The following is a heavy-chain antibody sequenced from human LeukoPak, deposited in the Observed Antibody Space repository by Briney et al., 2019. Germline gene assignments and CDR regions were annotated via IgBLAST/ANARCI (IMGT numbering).Heavy chain of an antibody. CDR2: ISSSSSYI. CDR3: ARERGEPANRMVRGIDY. Sequence: PGGSLRLSCAASGFTFSSYSMNWVRQAPGKGLEWVSSISSSSSYIYYADSVKGRFTISRDNAKNSLYLQMNSLRAEDTAVYYCARERGEPANRMVRGIDYWGQGTLVTVSS. CDR1: GFTFSSYS. D-gene: IGHD3-10*01. V-gene: IGHV3-21*01. J-gene: IGHJ4*02.